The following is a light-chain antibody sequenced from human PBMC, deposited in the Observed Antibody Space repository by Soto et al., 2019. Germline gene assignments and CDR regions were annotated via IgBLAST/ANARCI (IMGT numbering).Light chain of an antibody. J-gene: IGKJ1*01. CDR1: ESIDRW. V-gene: IGKV1-5*03. Sequence: DLQMTQSPSTLSASVGDRVTITCRASESIDRWLAWYQQKPGKAPKLLIYAASTLDSGVPSRFSGSGSVTDFTLTITSLQPDDFATYYCHQYYTYATFGHGTRVEI. CDR3: HQYYTYAT. CDR2: AAS.